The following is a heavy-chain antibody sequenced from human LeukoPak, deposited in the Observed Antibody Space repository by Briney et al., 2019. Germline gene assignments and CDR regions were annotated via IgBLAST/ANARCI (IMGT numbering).Heavy chain of an antibody. V-gene: IGHV4-34*01. CDR1: GGSFSGYY. CDR2: INHSGST. CDR3: ARAGAGYGHVRDFDY. Sequence: SETLSLTCAVYGGSFSGYYWSWIRQPPGKGLEWIGEINHSGSTNYNPSLKSRVTISVDTSKNQFSLKLSSVTAADTAVCYCARAGAGYGHVRDFDYWGQGTLVTVSS. D-gene: IGHD5-18*01. J-gene: IGHJ4*02.